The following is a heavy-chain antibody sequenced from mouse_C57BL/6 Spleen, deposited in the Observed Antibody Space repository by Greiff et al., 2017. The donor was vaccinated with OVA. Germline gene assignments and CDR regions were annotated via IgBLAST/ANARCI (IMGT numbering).Heavy chain of an antibody. J-gene: IGHJ2*01. D-gene: IGHD1-1*01. CDR1: GFTFTDYY. V-gene: IGHV7-3*01. CDR3: ARSIRSFDY. Sequence: EVHLVESGGGLVQPGGSLSLSCAASGFTFTDYYMSWVRQPPGKALEWLGFIRNKANGYTTEYSASVKGRFAISRDNSQSILYLQMNALRAEDSATYYCARSIRSFDYWGQGTTLTVSS. CDR2: IRNKANGYTT.